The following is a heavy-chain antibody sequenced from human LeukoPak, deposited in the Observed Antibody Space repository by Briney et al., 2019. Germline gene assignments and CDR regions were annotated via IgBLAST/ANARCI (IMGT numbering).Heavy chain of an antibody. J-gene: IGHJ4*02. CDR1: GYSFTSYW. D-gene: IGHD4-11*01. Sequence: GESLKISCKGSGYSFTSYWIGWVRQMPGKGLEWKGIIYPGDSDTRYSPSFQGQVTISADKSISTAYLQWSSLKASDTAMYYCARRSDSNYAPLDNWGQGTLVTVSS. V-gene: IGHV5-51*01. CDR2: IYPGDSDT. CDR3: ARRSDSNYAPLDN.